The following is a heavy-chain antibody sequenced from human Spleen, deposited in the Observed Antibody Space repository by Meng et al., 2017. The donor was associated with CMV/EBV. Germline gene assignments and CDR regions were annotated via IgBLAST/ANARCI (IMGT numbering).Heavy chain of an antibody. CDR2: VWHDGVIK. CDR1: GFAFGEYG. V-gene: IGHV3-33*06. Sequence: GESLKISCAASGFAFGEYGMHWVRQAPGRGLEWVAVVWHDGVIKNYGDSVKGRFTISRDNSMNTLFLQMNSLRAEDTAVYYCAKVKDSSGWYYFDYWGQGTLVTVSS. CDR3: AKVKDSSGWYYFDY. D-gene: IGHD6-19*01. J-gene: IGHJ4*02.